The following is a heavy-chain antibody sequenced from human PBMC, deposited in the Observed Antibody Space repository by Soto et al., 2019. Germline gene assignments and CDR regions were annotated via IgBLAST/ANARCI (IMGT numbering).Heavy chain of an antibody. J-gene: IGHJ6*02. Sequence: TSETLSLTCTVSGGSISSSSYYWGWIRQPPGKGLEWIGSIYYSGSTYYNPSLKSRVTISVDTSKNQFSLKLSSVTAADTAVYYCACTYYYDSSGSTYYYYGMDVWGQGTTVTVSS. CDR2: IYYSGST. D-gene: IGHD3-22*01. CDR3: ACTYYYDSSGSTYYYYGMDV. CDR1: GGSISSSSYY. V-gene: IGHV4-39*01.